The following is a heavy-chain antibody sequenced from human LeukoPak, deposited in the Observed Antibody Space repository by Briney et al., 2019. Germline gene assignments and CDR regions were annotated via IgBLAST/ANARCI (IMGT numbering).Heavy chain of an antibody. Sequence: GGSLRLSCAASGFTFSDYYMSWIRQAPGKGLEWVSYISSSGSTIYYADSVKGRFTISRDNARSSLYLQMNSLRAEDTAVYYCARTRSSSCFDYWGQGTLVTVSS. CDR1: GFTFSDYY. CDR2: ISSSGSTI. D-gene: IGHD6-13*01. V-gene: IGHV3-11*01. CDR3: ARTRSSSCFDY. J-gene: IGHJ4*02.